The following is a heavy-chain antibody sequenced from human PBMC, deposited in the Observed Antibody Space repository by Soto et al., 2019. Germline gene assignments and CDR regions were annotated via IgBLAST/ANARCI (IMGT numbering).Heavy chain of an antibody. Sequence: PGESLKFSCKGSGYTFTSYWIGWVRQMPGKGLEWMGIIHPGDSDTRYSPSFQGQVTISADKSITTAYLQWSSLKASDTAIYYCARIHFGAFDIWGQGTMVTVPS. V-gene: IGHV5-51*01. D-gene: IGHD3-16*01. J-gene: IGHJ3*02. CDR3: ARIHFGAFDI. CDR1: GYTFTSYW. CDR2: IHPGDSDT.